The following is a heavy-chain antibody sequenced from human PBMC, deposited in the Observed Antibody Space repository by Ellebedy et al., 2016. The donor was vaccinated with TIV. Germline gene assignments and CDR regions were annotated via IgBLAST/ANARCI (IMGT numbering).Heavy chain of an antibody. CDR2: IRYDGTNK. CDR1: GFIFSSYG. D-gene: IGHD3-10*01. V-gene: IGHV3-30*02. J-gene: IGHJ4*02. Sequence: GESLKISCAASGFIFSSYGMHWVRQAPRKGLEWVAFIRYDGTNKFYADSVNGRFIISRDNSKNTLYLQMNSLRAEDTAVYYCAKDRLWRGSGTQTFDNWGQGTLVTVSS. CDR3: AKDRLWRGSGTQTFDN.